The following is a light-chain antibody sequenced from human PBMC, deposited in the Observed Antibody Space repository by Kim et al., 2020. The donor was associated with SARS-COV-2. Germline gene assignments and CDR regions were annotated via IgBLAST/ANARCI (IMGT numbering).Light chain of an antibody. Sequence: ELTQPPSASGTPGQRVTISCSGSSSNIGFDYIYWYQQIPGTAPELLIYRNSLRPSGVPDRFSGSKSGTSASLAIRGLRSEDEAHYYCAAWDDSLNVWVFGGGTQLTVL. CDR2: RNS. J-gene: IGLJ3*02. CDR1: SSNIGFDY. V-gene: IGLV1-47*01. CDR3: AAWDDSLNVWV.